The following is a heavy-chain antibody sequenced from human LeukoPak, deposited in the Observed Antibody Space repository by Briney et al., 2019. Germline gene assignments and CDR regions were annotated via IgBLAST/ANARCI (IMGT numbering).Heavy chain of an antibody. Sequence: SETLSLTCTVSGGSISSYYWSWIRQPPGKGLEWIGYIYYSGSTNYNPSLKSRVTISVDTSKNQFSLKLSSVTAADTAVYYCARATMVRGYPRFDPWGQGTLVTVSS. D-gene: IGHD3-10*01. V-gene: IGHV4-59*01. CDR1: GGSISSYY. CDR2: IYYSGST. CDR3: ARATMVRGYPRFDP. J-gene: IGHJ5*02.